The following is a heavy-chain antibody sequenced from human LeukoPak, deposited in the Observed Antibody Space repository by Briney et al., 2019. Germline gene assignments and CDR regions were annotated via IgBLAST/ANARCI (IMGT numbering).Heavy chain of an antibody. D-gene: IGHD2-2*01. Sequence: SETLSLTCAVYGGSFSGYYWSWIRQPPGKGLEWIGEINHSGSTNYNPSLKSRVTISVDTSKNQFSLKLSSVTAADTAVYYCARDRWWVLLPAAVNGYYYYYGMDVWGQGTTVTVSS. V-gene: IGHV4-34*01. CDR2: INHSGST. CDR1: GGSFSGYY. CDR3: ARDRWWVLLPAAVNGYYYYYGMDV. J-gene: IGHJ6*02.